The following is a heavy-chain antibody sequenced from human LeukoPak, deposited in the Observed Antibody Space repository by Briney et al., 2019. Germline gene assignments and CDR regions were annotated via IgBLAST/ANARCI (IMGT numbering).Heavy chain of an antibody. CDR2: ISYDGTNK. V-gene: IGHV3-30*04. J-gene: IGHJ4*02. CDR3: ARAVRTVLVVVITTEFDY. Sequence: GGSLRLSCAASGFTFSSYAMHWVRQAPGKGLEWVTVISYDGTNKYYTDSVKGRFTISRDNSKNTLYLQMNSLRAEDRAVYYCARAVRTVLVVVITTEFDYWGQGTLVTVSS. CDR1: GFTFSSYA. D-gene: IGHD3-22*01.